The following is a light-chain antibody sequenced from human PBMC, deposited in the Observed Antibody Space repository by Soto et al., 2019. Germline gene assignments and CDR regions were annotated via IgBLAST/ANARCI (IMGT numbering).Light chain of an antibody. CDR3: QQYGSSPFT. J-gene: IGKJ3*01. V-gene: IGKV3-20*01. Sequence: EIVLTQSPGTLSLSPGERATLSCRASQSVSSSYFAWYQQKPGQAPRPLIYGASSRATGIPDRFSGSGSGKDFTLTISRLEPEEFAVYYCQQYGSSPFTFGPGTKVDIK. CDR2: GAS. CDR1: QSVSSSY.